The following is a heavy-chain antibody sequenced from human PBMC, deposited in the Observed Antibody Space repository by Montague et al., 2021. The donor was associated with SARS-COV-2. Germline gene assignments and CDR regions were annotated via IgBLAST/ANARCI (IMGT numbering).Heavy chain of an antibody. CDR2: ISYDGSNK. CDR3: ASELADYGDFDY. J-gene: IGHJ4*02. V-gene: IGHV3-30-3*01. CDR1: GFTFSSYA. D-gene: IGHD4-17*01. Sequence: SRRLSCAASGFTFSSYAMHWVRQAPGKGLEWVAVISYDGSNKYYADSVKGRFTISRDNSKNTLYLQMNSLRAEDTAVYYCASELADYGDFDYWGQETLATVSS.